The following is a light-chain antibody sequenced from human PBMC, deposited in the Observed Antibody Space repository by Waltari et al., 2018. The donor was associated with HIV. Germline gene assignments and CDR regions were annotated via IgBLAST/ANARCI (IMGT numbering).Light chain of an antibody. CDR2: DVS. Sequence: QSALTQPASVSGNPCQSVPLTCTATNLDIGNYNLASSFQQHPGKAPKLLIYDVSKRPSGVSSRFSGSKSGYFASLTISGLLTEDESSYYCLTYVSKTSTWQFGGGTYLTV. CDR3: LTYVSKTSTWQ. V-gene: IGLV2-23*02. CDR1: NLDIGNYNL. J-gene: IGLJ3*02.